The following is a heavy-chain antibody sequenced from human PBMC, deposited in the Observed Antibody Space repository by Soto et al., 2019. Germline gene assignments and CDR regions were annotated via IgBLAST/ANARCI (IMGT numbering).Heavy chain of an antibody. CDR3: AREGGEGFSDYYYYGMDV. V-gene: IGHV3-74*01. Sequence: EVQLVESGGGLVQPGGSLRLSCAASGFTFSSYWMHWVRQAPGKGLVWVSRINSDGSSTSYADSVKGRFTISRDNAKNTLYRQMNSLRAEDTAVYYCAREGGEGFSDYYYYGMDVWGQGTTVTVSS. CDR2: INSDGSST. D-gene: IGHD3-16*01. J-gene: IGHJ6*02. CDR1: GFTFSSYW.